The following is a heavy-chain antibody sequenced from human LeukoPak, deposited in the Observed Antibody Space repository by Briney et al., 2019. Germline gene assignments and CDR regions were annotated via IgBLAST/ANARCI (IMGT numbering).Heavy chain of an antibody. CDR1: GYSFTNHW. CDR2: IYPGDSDT. D-gene: IGHD5-24*01. V-gene: IGHV5-51*01. CDR3: ARHAVRDGYNRHNDY. Sequence: GESLKISCKGSGYSFTNHWIAWVRQMPGKGLEWMGIIYPGDSDTRYSPSFQGQVTISADKSISTAYLQWNSLKASDTAMYYCARHAVRDGYNRHNDYWGQGTLVTVSS. J-gene: IGHJ4*02.